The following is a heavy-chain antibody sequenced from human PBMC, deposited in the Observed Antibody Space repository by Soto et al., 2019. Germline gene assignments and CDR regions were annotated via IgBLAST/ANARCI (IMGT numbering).Heavy chain of an antibody. CDR2: IYYSGST. D-gene: IGHD2-2*01. CDR1: GGSISSGGYY. V-gene: IGHV4-31*03. CDR3: ARHFPWPRVEYQLPRPYYYYYGMDV. J-gene: IGHJ6*02. Sequence: SETLSLTCTVSGGSISSGGYYWSWIRQHPGKGLEWIGYIYYSGSTYYNTSLKSRVTISVDTSKNQFSLKLSSVTAADTAVYYCARHFPWPRVEYQLPRPYYYYYGMDVWGQGTTVTFSS.